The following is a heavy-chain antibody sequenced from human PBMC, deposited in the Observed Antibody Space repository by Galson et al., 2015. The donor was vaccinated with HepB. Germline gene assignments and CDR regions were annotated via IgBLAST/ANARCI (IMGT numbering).Heavy chain of an antibody. Sequence: SLRLSCAASGFTFEDYAMHWVRQAPGKGLAWGSGINWNSDRLNYADSVKGRFTISRDKARNSMYLQMNSLRSEDTALYYCVKDIISSAVITEAAFDIWGQGTMVTVSS. CDR2: INWNSDRL. CDR1: GFTFEDYA. D-gene: IGHD3-16*01. CDR3: VKDIISSAVITEAAFDI. J-gene: IGHJ3*02. V-gene: IGHV3-9*01.